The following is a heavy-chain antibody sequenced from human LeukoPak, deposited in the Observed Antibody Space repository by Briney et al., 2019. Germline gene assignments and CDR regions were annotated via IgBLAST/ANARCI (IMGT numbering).Heavy chain of an antibody. D-gene: IGHD6-19*01. V-gene: IGHV3-64D*06. CDR2: ISSNGGST. CDR3: VIPNPAGTSLEYFQH. J-gene: IGHJ1*01. CDR1: GITLSSYA. Sequence: GGSLRLSCSASGITLSSYAMHWVRQAPGKGLEYVPAISSNGGSTYYADSVKGRFTISRDNSKNTLYLQMSSLRAEDTAVYYCVIPNPAGTSLEYFQHWGQGTLVTVSS.